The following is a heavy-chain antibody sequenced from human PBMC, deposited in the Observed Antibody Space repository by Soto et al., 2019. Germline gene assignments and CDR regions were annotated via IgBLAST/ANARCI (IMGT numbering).Heavy chain of an antibody. Sequence: SETLSLTCTVSGGSISSYYWSWIRQPPGKGLEWIGDIYYSGGTNYNPSLKSRVTISVDTSKNQFSLKLTSVAAADTAVYYCARHRVSTRSLDYWGQGTPVTVSS. CDR3: ARHRVSTRSLDY. J-gene: IGHJ4*02. V-gene: IGHV4-59*08. CDR1: GGSISSYY. CDR2: IYYSGGT. D-gene: IGHD3-10*01.